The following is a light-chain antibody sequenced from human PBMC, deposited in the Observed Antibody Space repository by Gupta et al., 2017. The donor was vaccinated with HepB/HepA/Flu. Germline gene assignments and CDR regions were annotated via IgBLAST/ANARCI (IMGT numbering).Light chain of an antibody. CDR2: SNN. J-gene: IGLJ3*02. CDR3: AAWDDRLNGWV. V-gene: IGLV1-44*01. Sequence: QSVLTQPPSASGTPGQTVIISCSGGSSNVGNNAVNWYHQLPGTAPRLLIHSNNRRPSGVPDRFSGSKSGTSASLAISGLQSEDEADYYCAAWDDRLNGWVFGGGTKLTVL. CDR1: SSNVGNNA.